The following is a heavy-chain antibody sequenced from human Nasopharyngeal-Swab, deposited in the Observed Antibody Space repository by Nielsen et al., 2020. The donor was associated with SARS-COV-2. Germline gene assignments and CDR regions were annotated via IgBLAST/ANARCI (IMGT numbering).Heavy chain of an antibody. CDR2: IYYSGST. V-gene: IGHV4-59*08. J-gene: IGHJ5*02. D-gene: IGHD3-3*01. Sequence: SETLSLTCTVSGGSISSYYWSWIRQPPGKGLEWIGYIYYSGSTNYNPSLKSRVTISVDTSKNQFSLKLSSVTAADTAVYYCARLELSYYDFWSGYQSGWFDPWCQGTLVTVSS. CDR3: ARLELSYYDFWSGYQSGWFDP. CDR1: GGSISSYY.